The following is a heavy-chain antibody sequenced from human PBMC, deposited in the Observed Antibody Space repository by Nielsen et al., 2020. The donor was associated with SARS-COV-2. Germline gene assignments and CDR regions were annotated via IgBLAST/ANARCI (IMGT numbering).Heavy chain of an antibody. Sequence: GESLKISCAASRFTFSSYSMNWVRQAPGKGLEWVSSISSSSSYIYYADSVKGRFTISRDNAKNSLYLQMNSLRAEDTAVYYCAREMDYYGMDVWGQGTTVTVSS. CDR2: ISSSSSYI. J-gene: IGHJ6*02. CDR3: AREMDYYGMDV. D-gene: IGHD2-8*01. CDR1: RFTFSSYS. V-gene: IGHV3-21*01.